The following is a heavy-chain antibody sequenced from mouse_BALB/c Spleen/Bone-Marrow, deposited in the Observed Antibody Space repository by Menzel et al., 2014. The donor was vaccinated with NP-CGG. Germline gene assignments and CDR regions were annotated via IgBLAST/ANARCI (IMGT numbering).Heavy chain of an antibody. CDR1: GYTFTSYV. D-gene: IGHD2-2*01. Sequence: EVKLMESGPELVKPGASVKISCKASGYTFTSYVMHWVKQKPGQGLEWIGYINPYNDGTKYNEKFKGKATLTSDKSSSTAYMELSSLTSEDSAVYYCARGGYGSWFAYWGQGTLVTISA. CDR3: ARGGYGSWFAY. J-gene: IGHJ3*01. V-gene: IGHV1-14*01. CDR2: INPYNDGT.